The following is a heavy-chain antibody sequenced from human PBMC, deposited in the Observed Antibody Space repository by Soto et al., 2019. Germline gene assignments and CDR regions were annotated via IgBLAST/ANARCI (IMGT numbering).Heavy chain of an antibody. J-gene: IGHJ6*02. CDR1: GFTFSSYG. Sequence: GGSLRLSCAASGFTFSSYGMHWVRQAPGKGLEWVAVISYDGSKKYYADSVKGRFTISRDNSKNTLYLQMNSLRAEDTAVYYCARGPSSSDYYYHYGMDVWGQGTTVTVSS. CDR2: ISYDGSKK. V-gene: IGHV3-30*03. CDR3: ARGPSSSDYYYHYGMDV.